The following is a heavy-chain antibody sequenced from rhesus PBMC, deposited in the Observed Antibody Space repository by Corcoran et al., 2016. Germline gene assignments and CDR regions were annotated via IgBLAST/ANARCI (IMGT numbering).Heavy chain of an antibody. CDR3: AKGMGLAAAGPLDY. CDR1: GYSFTSYW. J-gene: IGHJ4*01. D-gene: IGHD6-25*01. CDR2: LDPSDYES. Sequence: EVQLVQSGAEVKRPGESLKISCRTSGYSFTSYWLRWVRQMPGKGLEWMGGLDPSDYESRDNPHFQGQGTISADKSITTAYLQWSRLKASDTATYYGAKGMGLAAAGPLDYWGQGVLVTVSS. V-gene: IGHV5-20*01.